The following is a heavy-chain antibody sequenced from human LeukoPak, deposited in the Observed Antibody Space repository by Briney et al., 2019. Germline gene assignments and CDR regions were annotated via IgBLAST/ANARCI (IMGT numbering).Heavy chain of an antibody. CDR3: AAYYDSSGYPQPNFDY. V-gene: IGHV3-74*01. CDR2: INSDGSST. J-gene: IGHJ4*02. D-gene: IGHD3-22*01. Sequence: GGSLRLSCAASGFTFSSYWMHWVRQAPGKGLVWVSLINSDGSSTSYADSVKGRFTISRDNAKNTLYLQMNSLRAEDTAVYYCAAYYDSSGYPQPNFDYWGQGTLVTVSS. CDR1: GFTFSSYW.